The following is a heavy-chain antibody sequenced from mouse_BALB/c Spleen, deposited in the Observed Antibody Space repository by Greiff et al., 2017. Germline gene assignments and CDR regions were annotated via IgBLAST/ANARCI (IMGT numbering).Heavy chain of an antibody. CDR1: GYTFTEYT. D-gene: IGHD1-1*01. CDR2: INPNNGGT. Sequence: EVQRVESGPELVKPGASVKISCKTSGYTFTEYTMHWVKQSHGKSLEWIGGINPNNGGTSYNQKFKGKATLTVDKSSSTAYMELRSLTSEDSAVYYCARKGDYYGTWFAYWGQGTLVTVSA. J-gene: IGHJ3*01. CDR3: ARKGDYYGTWFAY. V-gene: IGHV1-18*01.